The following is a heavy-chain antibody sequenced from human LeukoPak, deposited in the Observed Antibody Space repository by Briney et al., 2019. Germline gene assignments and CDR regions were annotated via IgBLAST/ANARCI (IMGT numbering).Heavy chain of an antibody. CDR3: AKDASSSWSDFDY. V-gene: IGHV3-23*01. D-gene: IGHD6-13*01. CDR1: GFTFNSYA. CDR2: ISGSGGNT. J-gene: IGHJ4*02. Sequence: PGGSLRLSCAASGFTFNSYAMSWVRQAPGKGLEWVSTISGSGGNTYYADSVKGRFTISRDNSKNTLYLQMNSLRAEDTAVYYCAKDASSSWSDFDYWGQGTLVTVSS.